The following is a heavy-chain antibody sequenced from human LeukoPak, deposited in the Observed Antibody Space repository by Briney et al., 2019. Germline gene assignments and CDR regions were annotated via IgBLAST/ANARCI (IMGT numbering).Heavy chain of an antibody. J-gene: IGHJ4*02. V-gene: IGHV3-9*01. D-gene: IGHD3-22*01. CDR2: ISWNSGSI. CDR3: ASVGGYYDSSGYYVSDY. CDR1: GFTFDDYA. Sequence: PGGSLRLSCAASGFTFDDYAMHWVRQAPGKGLEWVSGISWNSGSIGYADSVKGRFTISRDNAKNSLYLQMNSLRAEDTAVYYCASVGGYYDSSGYYVSDYWGQGTLVTVSS.